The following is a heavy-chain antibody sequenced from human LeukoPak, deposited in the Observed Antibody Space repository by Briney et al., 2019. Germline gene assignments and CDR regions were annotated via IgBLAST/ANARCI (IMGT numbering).Heavy chain of an antibody. CDR1: GYTFTSYG. CDR3: ARDSDTYYYGSGSYHWFDP. J-gene: IGHJ5*02. V-gene: IGHV1-18*01. CDR2: ISAYNGNT. D-gene: IGHD3-10*01. Sequence: GASVKVSCKASGYTFTSYGISWVRQAPGQGLEWMGWISAYNGNTNYAQKLQGRVTMTTDTSTSTAYMELRSLRSDDTAVYYCARDSDTYYYGSGSYHWFDPWGQGTLVTVSS.